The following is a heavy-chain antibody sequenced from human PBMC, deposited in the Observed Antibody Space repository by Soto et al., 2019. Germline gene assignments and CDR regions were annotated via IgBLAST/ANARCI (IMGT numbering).Heavy chain of an antibody. CDR2: MNPSTGKT. D-gene: IGHD2-2*01. Sequence: EASVKVSCKASGYTFTNYNFNWVRQATGQGLEWMGWMNPSTGKTAYAQKFQGRVTMTRNTSISTAYLDLSSLRSEDTAVYYCARLGPISTSSSPSCDHWGQGTLVTVSS. J-gene: IGHJ4*02. CDR1: GYTFTNYN. V-gene: IGHV1-8*01. CDR3: ARLGPISTSSSPSCDH.